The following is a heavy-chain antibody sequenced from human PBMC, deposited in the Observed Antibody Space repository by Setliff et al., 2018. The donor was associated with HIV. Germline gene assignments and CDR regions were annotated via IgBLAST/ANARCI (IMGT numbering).Heavy chain of an antibody. CDR3: ARDTGPYGGRFDY. J-gene: IGHJ4*02. Sequence: GGSLRLSCAASGFTLSSYGLHWVRQAPGKGLEWVAVISYDGGKKNYADSVSGRFTVSRDNSKNTLYLQMNSLGAEDTAVYYCARDTGPYGGRFDYWGQGTLVTVSS. V-gene: IGHV3-30*04. D-gene: IGHD4-17*01. CDR2: ISYDGGKK. CDR1: GFTLSSYG.